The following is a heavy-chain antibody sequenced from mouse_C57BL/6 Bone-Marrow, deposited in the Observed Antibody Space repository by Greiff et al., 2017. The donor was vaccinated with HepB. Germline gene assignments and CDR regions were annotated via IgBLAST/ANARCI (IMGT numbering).Heavy chain of an antibody. V-gene: IGHV3-6*01. CDR3: ARDLLWYQYYFDY. J-gene: IGHJ2*01. CDR1: GYSITSGYY. Sequence: EVQLQESGPGLVKPSQSLSLTCSVTGYSITSGYYWNWIRQFPGNKLEWMGYISYDGSNNYNPSLKNRISITRDTSKNQFFLKLNSVTTEDTATYYCARDLLWYQYYFDYWGQGTTLTVSS. D-gene: IGHD2-1*01. CDR2: ISYDGSN.